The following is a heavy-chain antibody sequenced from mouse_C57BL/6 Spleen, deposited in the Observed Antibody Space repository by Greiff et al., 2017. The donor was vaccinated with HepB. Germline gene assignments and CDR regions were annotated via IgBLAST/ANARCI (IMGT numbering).Heavy chain of an antibody. V-gene: IGHV5-6*02. CDR2: ISSGGSYT. CDR3: ARQDSNYSYFAY. J-gene: IGHJ2*01. D-gene: IGHD2-5*01. Sequence: DVMLVESGGDLVKPGGSLKLSCAASGFAFSSYGMSWVRQTPDKRLEWVATISSGGSYTYYPDSVKGRVTISRDNAKNTPYLHMSSLKSEDTAMYYCARQDSNYSYFAYWGQGTPLTVSS. CDR1: GFAFSSYG.